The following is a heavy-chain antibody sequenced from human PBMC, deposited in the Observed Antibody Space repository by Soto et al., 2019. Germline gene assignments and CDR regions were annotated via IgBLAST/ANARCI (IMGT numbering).Heavy chain of an antibody. Sequence: EVQLVESGGGLVQPGGSLRLSCAASGFTFSSYWMSWVRQAPGKGLEWVANIKQDGSEKYYVDSVKGRFTISRDNAKNYLYLQMNGLRAEDTVVYYCARAAHGGSCYRDYYYGMAVGGQGTPVTVSS. CDR1: GFTFSSYW. D-gene: IGHD6-13*01. CDR3: ARAAHGGSCYRDYYYGMAV. V-gene: IGHV3-7*01. J-gene: IGHJ6*02. CDR2: IKQDGSEK.